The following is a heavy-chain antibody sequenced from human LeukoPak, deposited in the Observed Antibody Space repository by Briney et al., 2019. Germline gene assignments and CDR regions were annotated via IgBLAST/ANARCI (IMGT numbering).Heavy chain of an antibody. V-gene: IGHV4-59*01. CDR1: GGSLSSYY. Sequence: PSETLSLTCTVSGGSLSSYYWSWLRQPPGKGLEWIGYIYYSGSTNYNPSLKSRVTISVDTSKNQFSLKLSSVTAADTAVYYCARGPQLELRTFDIWGQGTMVTVSS. J-gene: IGHJ3*02. CDR2: IYYSGST. CDR3: ARGPQLELRTFDI. D-gene: IGHD1-7*01.